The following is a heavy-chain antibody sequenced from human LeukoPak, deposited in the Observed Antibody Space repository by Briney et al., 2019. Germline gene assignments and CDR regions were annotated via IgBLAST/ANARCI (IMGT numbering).Heavy chain of an antibody. V-gene: IGHV3-9*01. Sequence: GGSLRLSCAASGFTFDDYAMHWVRQAPGKGLEWVSGISWNSNSIDYADSVKGRFTISRDNDKNSLYLQMNSLRAEDTALYYCTKGARDYFDSWGQGTLVTVSS. CDR1: GFTFDDYA. CDR3: TKGARDYFDS. CDR2: ISWNSNSI. J-gene: IGHJ4*02.